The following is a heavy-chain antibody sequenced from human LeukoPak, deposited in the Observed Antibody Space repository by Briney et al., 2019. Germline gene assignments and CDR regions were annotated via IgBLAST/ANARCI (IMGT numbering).Heavy chain of an antibody. Sequence: PLETLSLTCAVYGGSFSGYYWSWIRQPPGKGLEWIGEINHSGSTNYNPSLKSRVTISVDTSKNQFSLKLSSVTAADTAVYYCASANPGYYGMDVWGQGTTVTVSS. D-gene: IGHD4/OR15-4a*01. CDR3: ASANPGYYGMDV. V-gene: IGHV4-34*01. CDR2: INHSGST. CDR1: GGSFSGYY. J-gene: IGHJ6*02.